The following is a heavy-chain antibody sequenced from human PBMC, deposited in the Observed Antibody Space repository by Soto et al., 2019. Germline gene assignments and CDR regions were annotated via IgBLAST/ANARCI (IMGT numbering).Heavy chain of an antibody. CDR1: GFTFSSYG. CDR2: ISYDGSNK. J-gene: IGHJ6*02. D-gene: IGHD2-2*01. CDR3: AKALIVVVVLDV. Sequence: SLRLSCAASGFTFSSYGMHWVRQAPGKGLEWVAVISYDGSNKYYADSVKGRFTISRDNSRNTLYLQMNSLRAEDTAVYYCAKALIVVVVLDVWGQGTTVTVSS. V-gene: IGHV3-30*18.